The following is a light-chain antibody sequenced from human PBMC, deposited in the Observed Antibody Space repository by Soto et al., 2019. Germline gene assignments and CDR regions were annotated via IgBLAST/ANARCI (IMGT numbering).Light chain of an antibody. CDR3: NSYTSSSTLI. CDR2: DVS. V-gene: IGLV2-14*01. CDR1: SSDVGGYNF. J-gene: IGLJ2*01. Sequence: QYALTQPASVSGSPGQSITISCTGSSSDVGGYNFVSWYQQHPGKAPKLMIYDVSNRPSGVSNRFSGSKSGNTASLTISGLQAEDEADYYCNSYTSSSTLIFGGGTKLTVL.